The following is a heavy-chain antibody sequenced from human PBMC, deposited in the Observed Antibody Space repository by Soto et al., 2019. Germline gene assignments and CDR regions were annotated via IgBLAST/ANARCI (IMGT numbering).Heavy chain of an antibody. V-gene: IGHV4-30-2*01. CDR2: IYHSGST. CDR3: ARGGLGYSVRFDY. Sequence: QLQLQESGSGLVKPSQTLSLTCAVAGGSISSGGYSCSWIRQPPGKALEWIGYIYHSGSTYYNPSRKSRVTISVDRSKNQFSLKLSSVTAADTAVSYCARGGLGYSVRFDYWGQGTLATVSS. J-gene: IGHJ4*02. CDR1: GGSISSGGYS. D-gene: IGHD3-22*01.